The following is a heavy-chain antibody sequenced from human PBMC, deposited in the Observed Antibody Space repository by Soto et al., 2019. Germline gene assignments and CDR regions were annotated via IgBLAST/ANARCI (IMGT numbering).Heavy chain of an antibody. D-gene: IGHD3-22*01. CDR3: ARGVYVGGSGYYLGFDY. Sequence: SETLSLTCTVSGGSVSSYYWSWIRQPPGKGLEWIGYIYHSGSTYYNPSLKSRVTISVDRSKNQFSLKLSSVTAADTAVYYCARGVYVGGSGYYLGFDYWGQGTLVTVSS. CDR1: GGSVSSYY. CDR2: IYHSGST. J-gene: IGHJ4*02. V-gene: IGHV4-59*02.